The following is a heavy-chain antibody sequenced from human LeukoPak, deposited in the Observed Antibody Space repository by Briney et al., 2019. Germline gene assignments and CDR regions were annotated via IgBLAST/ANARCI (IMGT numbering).Heavy chain of an antibody. CDR3: ATDISHDDGEYARGWFDA. V-gene: IGHV1-24*01. J-gene: IGHJ5*02. CDR2: FDPEAGDA. D-gene: IGHD4-17*01. CDR1: GYTRTELA. Sequence: ASVKVSCKVSGYTRTELAIHWVRQAPGKGLDRMGGFDPEAGDAIYAQKFQGRVTMTEAISTHTAYMELSSLRSEDTALYYCATDISHDDGEYARGWFDARGQGALVTVSS.